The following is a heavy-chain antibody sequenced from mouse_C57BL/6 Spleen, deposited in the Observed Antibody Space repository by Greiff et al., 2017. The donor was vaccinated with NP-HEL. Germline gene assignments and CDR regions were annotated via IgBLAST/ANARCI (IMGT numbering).Heavy chain of an antibody. V-gene: IGHV1-64*01. J-gene: IGHJ4*01. Sequence: QVQLQQPGAELVKPGASVKLSCKASGYTFTSYWMHWVKQRPGQGLEWIGMIHPNSGSTNYNEKFKSKATLTVDKSSSTAYMQLSSLTSEDSAVYYCARRGTWDAYAMDYWGQGTSVTVSS. D-gene: IGHD4-1*01. CDR1: GYTFTSYW. CDR2: IHPNSGST. CDR3: ARRGTWDAYAMDY.